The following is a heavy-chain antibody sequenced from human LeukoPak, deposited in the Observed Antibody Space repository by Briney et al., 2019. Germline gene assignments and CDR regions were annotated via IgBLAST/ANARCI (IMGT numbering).Heavy chain of an antibody. D-gene: IGHD2-2*01. V-gene: IGHV1-8*01. Sequence: ASVKVSCKASGYTFTSYDINWVRQATGQGLEWMGWMNPNSGNTGYTQKFQGRVTMTRNTSISTAYMELSSLRSEDTAVYYCARGSSVCSSTSCYRWFDPWGQGTLVTVSS. J-gene: IGHJ5*02. CDR3: ARGSSVCSSTSCYRWFDP. CDR2: MNPNSGNT. CDR1: GYTFTSYD.